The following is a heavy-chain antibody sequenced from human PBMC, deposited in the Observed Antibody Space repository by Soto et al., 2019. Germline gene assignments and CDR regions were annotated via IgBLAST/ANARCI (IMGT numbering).Heavy chain of an antibody. Sequence: EVQLVESGGGLVQPGGSLRLSCAASGFTFSSYEMNWVRQAPGKGLEWVSYISSSGSTIYYADSVKGRFTISRDNAKNSLYLQMKSLRAEDTAVYHCARAYSSSPDHHDYFDYWGQGTLVTVSS. CDR3: ARAYSSSPDHHDYFDY. J-gene: IGHJ4*02. D-gene: IGHD6-6*01. CDR1: GFTFSSYE. CDR2: ISSSGSTI. V-gene: IGHV3-48*03.